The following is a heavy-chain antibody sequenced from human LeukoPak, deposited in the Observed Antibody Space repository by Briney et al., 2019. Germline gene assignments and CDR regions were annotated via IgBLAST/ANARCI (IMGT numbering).Heavy chain of an antibody. V-gene: IGHV3-7*03. CDR2: IKQDGSEK. Sequence: PGGSLRLSCAASGFTFSSYWMSWVRQAPGKGLEWVANIKQDGSEKYYVDSVKGRSTIPRDNAKNSLYLQMNSLRAEDTAVYYCARGSLPAAVMPSYFDYWGQGTLVTVSS. D-gene: IGHD2-2*01. CDR1: GFTFSSYW. J-gene: IGHJ4*02. CDR3: ARGSLPAAVMPSYFDY.